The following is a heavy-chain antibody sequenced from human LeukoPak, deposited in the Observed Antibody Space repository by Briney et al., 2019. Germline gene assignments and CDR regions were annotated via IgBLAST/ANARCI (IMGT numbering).Heavy chain of an antibody. D-gene: IGHD6-6*01. CDR2: IKQDESEK. CDR3: ARVYSSSLFYFDY. CDR1: GFTFSSYW. J-gene: IGHJ4*02. V-gene: IGHV3-7*03. Sequence: GGSLRLSCAASGFTFSSYWMSWVRQAPGKGLEWAASIKQDESEKYYVDSVKGRFTISRDNAKNSLYLQMNSLRAEDTAVYYCARVYSSSLFYFDYWGQGTLVTVSS.